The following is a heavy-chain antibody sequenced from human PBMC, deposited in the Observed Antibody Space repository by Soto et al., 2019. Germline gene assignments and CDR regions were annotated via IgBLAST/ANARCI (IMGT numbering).Heavy chain of an antibody. J-gene: IGHJ4*02. D-gene: IGHD6-19*01. V-gene: IGHV3-74*01. Sequence: EVQLVESGGGLVQPGGSLRLSCAASGFTFSGSWMHWVRQTPGKGLVWVSHINTDGSFANYADSVQGRFTSSRDNAKSTLYLQMSSLRADDTAVYFCAGGMCGWPFWGQGTLVTVSS. CDR1: GFTFSGSW. CDR3: AGGMCGWPF. CDR2: INTDGSFA.